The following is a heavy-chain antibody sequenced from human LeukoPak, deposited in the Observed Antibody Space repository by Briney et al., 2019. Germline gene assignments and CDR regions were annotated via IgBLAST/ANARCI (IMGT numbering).Heavy chain of an antibody. J-gene: IGHJ5*02. V-gene: IGHV4-31*03. D-gene: IGHD5-18*01. CDR2: IYYSGST. CDR3: ASSKGIPNWFDP. CDR1: GGSISSGGYY. Sequence: PSETLSLTCTVSGGSISSGGYYWSWIRQHPGKGLEWIGYIYYSGSTYYNPSLRSRVTISVDTSKNQFSLKLSSVTAADTAVYYCASSKGIPNWFDPWGQGTLVTVSS.